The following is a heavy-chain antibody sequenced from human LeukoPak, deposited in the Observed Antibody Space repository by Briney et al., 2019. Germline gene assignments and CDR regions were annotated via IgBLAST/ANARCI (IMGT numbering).Heavy chain of an antibody. V-gene: IGHV3-23*01. J-gene: IGHJ4*02. CDR1: GFTLSGYA. D-gene: IGHD3-9*01. CDR2: ISGGGGTTYYA. Sequence: PGGSLRLSCAASGFTLSGYAMSWVRQSPGKGLEWVSAISGGGGTTYYAYYADSVKGRFTISRDNSKNTLYLLMNSLRAGDTAVYYCAKFYDILTGYIDYWGQGTLVTVSS. CDR3: AKFYDILTGYIDY.